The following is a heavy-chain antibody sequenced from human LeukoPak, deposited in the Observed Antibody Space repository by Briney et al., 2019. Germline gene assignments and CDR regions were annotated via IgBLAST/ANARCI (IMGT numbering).Heavy chain of an antibody. CDR2: INPNGDRT. Sequence: ASVKVSCKASGGTFSSYTISWVRQAPGQGLQWLGIINPNGDRTAYAQNFQDRVTMTRDASTTTFYLELSSLRSEDTAVYFCARDMSTRVTPISYAFDVWGQGTMVTVAS. V-gene: IGHV1-46*01. D-gene: IGHD2-21*02. CDR3: ARDMSTRVTPISYAFDV. J-gene: IGHJ3*01. CDR1: GGTFSSYT.